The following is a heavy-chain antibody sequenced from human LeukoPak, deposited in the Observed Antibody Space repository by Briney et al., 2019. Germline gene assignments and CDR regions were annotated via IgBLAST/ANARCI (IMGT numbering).Heavy chain of an antibody. CDR3: ATPLYDFWSGYYF. Sequence: SGTLSLTCAVSGGSISSSNWWSWVRQPPGKGLEWIGEIYHSGSINYNPSLKSRVTISVDKSKNQFSLKLSSVTAADTAVYYCATPLYDFWSGYYFWGQGTLVTVSS. J-gene: IGHJ4*02. D-gene: IGHD3-3*01. CDR1: GGSISSSNW. CDR2: IYHSGSI. V-gene: IGHV4-4*02.